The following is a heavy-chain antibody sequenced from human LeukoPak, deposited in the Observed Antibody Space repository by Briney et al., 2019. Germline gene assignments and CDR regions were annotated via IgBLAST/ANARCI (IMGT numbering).Heavy chain of an antibody. D-gene: IGHD5-18*01. CDR1: GFTFSSYA. V-gene: IGHV3-30-3*01. CDR3: AKERGYSYGLIDY. Sequence: GRSLRLSCAASGFTFSSYAMHWVRQAPGKGLEWVAVISYDGSNKYYADSVKGRFTISRDNSKNTLYLQMNSLRAEDTAVYYCAKERGYSYGLIDYWGKGTLVTVSS. CDR2: ISYDGSNK. J-gene: IGHJ4*02.